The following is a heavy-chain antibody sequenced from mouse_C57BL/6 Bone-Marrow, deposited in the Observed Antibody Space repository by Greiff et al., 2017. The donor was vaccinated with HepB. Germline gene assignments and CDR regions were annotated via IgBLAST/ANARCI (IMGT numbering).Heavy chain of an antibody. CDR2: ISSGSSTI. Sequence: EVKVEESGGGLVKPGGSLKLSCAASGFTFSDYGMHWVRQAPEKGLEWVAYISSGSSTIYYADTVKGRFTISRDNAKNTLFLQMTSLRSEDTAMYYCARELRGFYYAMDYWGQGTSVTVSS. D-gene: IGHD1-1*01. V-gene: IGHV5-17*01. CDR1: GFTFSDYG. CDR3: ARELRGFYYAMDY. J-gene: IGHJ4*01.